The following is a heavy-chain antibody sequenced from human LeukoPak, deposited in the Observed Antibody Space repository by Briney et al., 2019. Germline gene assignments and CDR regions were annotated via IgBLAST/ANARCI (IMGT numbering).Heavy chain of an antibody. CDR3: ARHPPLYYYGSGSYYGY. D-gene: IGHD3-10*01. CDR2: IYYSGST. J-gene: IGHJ4*02. V-gene: IGHV4-59*08. CDR1: GGSISSYY. Sequence: SETLSLTCTVSGGSISSYYWSWIRQPPGKGLEWIGYIYYSGSTNYNPSLKSRVTISVDTSKNQFSLKLSSVTAADTAVYYCARHPPLYYYGSGSYYGYWGQGTLVTVSS.